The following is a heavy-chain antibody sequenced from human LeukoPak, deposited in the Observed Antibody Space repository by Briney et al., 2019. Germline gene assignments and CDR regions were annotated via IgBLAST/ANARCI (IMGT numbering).Heavy chain of an antibody. V-gene: IGHV3-74*01. D-gene: IGHD6-6*01. CDR3: AKDLSSSERLGAFDI. Sequence: GGSLRLSCAASGFRLSNYWMHWVRQAPGKGLVWVSRINVDGSSITYADSVRGRFTISRDNAKSRLYLQMNSLRAEDTAVYYCAKDLSSSERLGAFDIWGQGTMVTVSS. CDR2: INVDGSSI. J-gene: IGHJ3*02. CDR1: GFRLSNYW.